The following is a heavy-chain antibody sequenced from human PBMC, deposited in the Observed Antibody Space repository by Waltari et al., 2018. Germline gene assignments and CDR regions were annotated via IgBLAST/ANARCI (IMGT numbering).Heavy chain of an antibody. Sequence: QVQLQESGPGLVRPSETLSLTCAVSGYSISSGYYWGWIRQSPGKGLEWFGFIYHSGTPYFNPSLKSRVTISVDTSKNQFFLKLNSVTAADTAVYHCARHSSGYYYYLDYWGQGTLVTVSS. J-gene: IGHJ4*02. V-gene: IGHV4-38-2*01. CDR2: IYHSGTP. CDR1: GYSISSGYY. D-gene: IGHD3-22*01. CDR3: ARHSSGYYYYLDY.